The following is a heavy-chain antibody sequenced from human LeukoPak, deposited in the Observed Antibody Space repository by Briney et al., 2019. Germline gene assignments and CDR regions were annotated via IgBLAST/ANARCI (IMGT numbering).Heavy chain of an antibody. CDR2: INPSGGGT. CDR3: ARDRYYYYDSSGYYGFRNYFDC. V-gene: IGHV1-46*01. CDR1: GYTFTSYY. J-gene: IGHJ4*02. Sequence: RGASVKVSCKASGYTFTSYYMNWVRQAPGQGLEWMGIINPSGGGTNYAQKFQGRVSMTRDTSTSTVYMELSSLRSEDTAVYYCARDRYYYYDSSGYYGFRNYFDCWGQGTLVTVSS. D-gene: IGHD3-22*01.